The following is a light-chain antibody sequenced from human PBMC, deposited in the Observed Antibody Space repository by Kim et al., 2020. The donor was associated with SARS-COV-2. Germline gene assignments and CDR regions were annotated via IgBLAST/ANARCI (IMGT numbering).Light chain of an antibody. CDR1: QDISNY. Sequence: SASVGDRVTITCQASQDISNYLNWYQHKPGKAPKLLIYDASNLVRGVPSRFSGSGSGTDFTFTISSLQPEDIATYYCQQYNNLLTFGGGTKVDIK. CDR2: DAS. CDR3: QQYNNLLT. V-gene: IGKV1-33*01. J-gene: IGKJ4*01.